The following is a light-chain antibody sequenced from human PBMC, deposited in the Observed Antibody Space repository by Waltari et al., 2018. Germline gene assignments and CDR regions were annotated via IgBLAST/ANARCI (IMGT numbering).Light chain of an antibody. CDR1: QSIGRY. CDR2: GAA. Sequence: DIVLTQSPGTLSLSPGARATLSCRASQSIGRYLAWYQQKPDQAPRLLIYGAASRATGIPDRFSGSGSGTDFSLTISRLEPEDFAVYYCQNHERLPATFGQGTKVEIK. V-gene: IGKV3-20*01. CDR3: QNHERLPAT. J-gene: IGKJ1*01.